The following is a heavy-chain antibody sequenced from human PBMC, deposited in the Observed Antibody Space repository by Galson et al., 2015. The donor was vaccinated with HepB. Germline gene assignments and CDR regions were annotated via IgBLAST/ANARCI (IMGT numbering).Heavy chain of an antibody. CDR1: GDSVSNKDAA. Sequence: CAISGDSVSNKDAAWNWIRQSPSRGLEWLGRTYYRSKWYHHYAVSLKSRIAVNPDTSKNQFSLQLNSVTPEDTAVYYCARTTAVGVDYWGQGTLVIVSS. V-gene: IGHV6-1*01. J-gene: IGHJ4*02. CDR2: TYYRSKWYH. D-gene: IGHD6-13*01. CDR3: ARTTAVGVDY.